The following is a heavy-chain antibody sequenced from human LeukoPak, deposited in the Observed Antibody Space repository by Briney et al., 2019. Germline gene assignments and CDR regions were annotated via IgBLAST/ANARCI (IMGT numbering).Heavy chain of an antibody. D-gene: IGHD4-17*01. CDR1: GGSIRGYH. CDR3: ARQSDYGDNDY. J-gene: IGHJ4*02. Sequence: SETLSLTCTAPGGSIRGYHWTWIRQPPGKGPEWIGYIYYSGSTNYNPSLKRRVTISVDTSKDQFSLELSSVTAADTAVYYCARQSDYGDNDYWGQGTLVTVSS. V-gene: IGHV4-59*01. CDR2: IYYSGST.